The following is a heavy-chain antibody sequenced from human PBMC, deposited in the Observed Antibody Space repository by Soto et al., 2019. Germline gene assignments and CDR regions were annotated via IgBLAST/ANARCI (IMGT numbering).Heavy chain of an antibody. D-gene: IGHD6-25*01. J-gene: IGHJ6*02. Sequence: QLQLQESGPGLVKPSETLSLNCTVSGGSISSSSYYWGWIRQPPGKGLEWIGRINYSGYTYYNPPMKSRGTISVDASQNQFSVKLRSVTAAYTAVYYCARHSGPICVGYDYDMDVWGQGATVTVSS. V-gene: IGHV4-39*01. CDR3: ARHSGPICVGYDYDMDV. CDR2: INYSGYT. CDR1: GGSISSSSYY.